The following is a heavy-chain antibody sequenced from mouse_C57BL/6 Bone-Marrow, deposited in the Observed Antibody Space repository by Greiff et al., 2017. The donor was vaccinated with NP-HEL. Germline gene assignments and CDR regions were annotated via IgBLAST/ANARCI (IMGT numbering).Heavy chain of an antibody. CDR1: GFNIKDDY. Sequence: EVKLMESGAELVRPGASVKLSCTASGFNIKDDYMHWVKQRPEQGLEWIGWIDPENGDTEYASKFQGKATITADTSSNTAYLQLSSLTSEDTAVYYCTTLYGSSWGYFDVWGTGTTVTVSS. CDR3: TTLYGSSWGYFDV. CDR2: IDPENGDT. V-gene: IGHV14-4*01. D-gene: IGHD1-1*01. J-gene: IGHJ1*03.